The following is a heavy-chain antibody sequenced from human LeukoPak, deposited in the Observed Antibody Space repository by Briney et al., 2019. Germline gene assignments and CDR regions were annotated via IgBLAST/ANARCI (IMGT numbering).Heavy chain of an antibody. CDR2: INPSGGST. J-gene: IGHJ4*02. V-gene: IGHV1-46*01. CDR1: GYTFTSYY. CDR3: ARDDHYDFWSGISVGGDY. D-gene: IGHD3-3*01. Sequence: ASVKVSCKASGYTFTSYYMHWVRQAPGQGLEWMGIINPSGGSTSYAQKFQGRVTMTRDMSTSTAYMELRSLRSDDTAVYYCARDDHYDFWSGISVGGDYWGQGTLVTVSS.